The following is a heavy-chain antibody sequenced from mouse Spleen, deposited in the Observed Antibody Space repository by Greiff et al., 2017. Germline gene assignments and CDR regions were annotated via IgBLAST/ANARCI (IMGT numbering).Heavy chain of an antibody. CDR2: ISNLAYSI. CDR3: AREGGSSYWYFDV. D-gene: IGHD1-1*01. CDR1: GFTFSDYG. Sequence: EVQLQQSGGGLVQPGGSRKLSCAASGFTFSDYGMAWVRQAPGKGPEWVAFISNLAYSIYYADTVTGRFTISRENAKNTLYLEMSSLRSEDTAMYYCAREGGSSYWYFDVWGAGTTVTVSS. J-gene: IGHJ1*01. V-gene: IGHV5-15*02.